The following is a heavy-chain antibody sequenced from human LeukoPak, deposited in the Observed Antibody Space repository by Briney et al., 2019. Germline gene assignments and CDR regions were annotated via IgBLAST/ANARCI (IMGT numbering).Heavy chain of an antibody. Sequence: ASVKVSCKASGDTSSSYAILWVRQAPGQGLEWMGRIVPTVKIANYAQKFQGRVTITADESTSTAYMELSSLRSEDTAVYYCARGYSSSFFDYWGQGTLVTVSS. V-gene: IGHV1-69*04. J-gene: IGHJ4*02. D-gene: IGHD6-6*01. CDR3: ARGYSSSFFDY. CDR2: IVPTVKIA. CDR1: GDTSSSYA.